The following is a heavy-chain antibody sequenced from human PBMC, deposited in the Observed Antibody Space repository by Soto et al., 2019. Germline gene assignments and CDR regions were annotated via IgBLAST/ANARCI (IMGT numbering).Heavy chain of an antibody. CDR1: GGTLGNSA. J-gene: IGHJ6*02. Sequence: QVQLVQSGAEVKKPGSSVTVSCRASGGTLGNSAVSWVRQAPGQRLEWIGGIIPIFPTPDYAQKFQGRVRTTADEPTRTAYMELTSLRSEYTAVYYCARDKDRQQLGGNYYYGIAGWGQGTTVTVS. CDR2: IIPIFPTP. V-gene: IGHV1-69*12. D-gene: IGHD3-3*02. CDR3: ARDKDRQQLGGNYYYGIAG.